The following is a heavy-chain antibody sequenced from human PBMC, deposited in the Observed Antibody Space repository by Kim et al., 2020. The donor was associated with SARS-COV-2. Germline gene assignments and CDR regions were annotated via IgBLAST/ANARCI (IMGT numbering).Heavy chain of an antibody. D-gene: IGHD3-16*02. CDR2: ISSSGSTI. V-gene: IGHV3-11*01. Sequence: GGSLRLSCAASGFTFSDYYMSWIRQAPGKGLEWVSYISSSGSTIYYADSVKGRFTISRDNAKNSLYLQMNSLRAEDTAVYYCARSGEMLRLGELSSLPSYFDYWGQGTLVTVSS. J-gene: IGHJ4*02. CDR1: GFTFSDYY. CDR3: ARSGEMLRLGELSSLPSYFDY.